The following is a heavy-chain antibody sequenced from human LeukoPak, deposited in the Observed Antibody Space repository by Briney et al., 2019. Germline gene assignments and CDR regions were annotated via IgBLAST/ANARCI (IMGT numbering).Heavy chain of an antibody. Sequence: SGPTLVNPTQTLTLTCTFSGFSLSTSGMRVSWIRQPPGKALEWLARLDWDDDKFYSSSLKTRLTISKDSSKNLVVLIMTNVDPVDTATYYCARGRPDFAYYFDYWGQGTLVTVSS. CDR3: ARGRPDFAYYFDY. CDR2: LDWDDDK. D-gene: IGHD1-14*01. CDR1: GFSLSTSGMR. J-gene: IGHJ4*02. V-gene: IGHV2-70*04.